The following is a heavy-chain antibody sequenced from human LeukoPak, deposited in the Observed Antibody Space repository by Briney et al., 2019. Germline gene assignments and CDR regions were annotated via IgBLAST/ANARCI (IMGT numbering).Heavy chain of an antibody. CDR2: IYYSGST. Sequence: SETLSLTCTVSGGSISSYYWSWIRQPPGKGLEWIGYIYYSGSTNYNPSLKSRVTISVDTSKNQFSLKLSSVTAADTAVYYCANRLGSGFDYWGQGTLVTVSS. CDR1: GGSISSYY. J-gene: IGHJ4*02. CDR3: ANRLGSGFDY. V-gene: IGHV4-59*01. D-gene: IGHD2-15*01.